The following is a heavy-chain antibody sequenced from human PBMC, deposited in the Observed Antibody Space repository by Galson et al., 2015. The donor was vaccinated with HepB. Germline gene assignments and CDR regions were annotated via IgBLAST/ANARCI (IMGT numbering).Heavy chain of an antibody. CDR3: AKGAGYSSGWPFDY. J-gene: IGHJ4*02. CDR1: GFTFSSYG. D-gene: IGHD6-19*01. V-gene: IGHV3-30*18. Sequence: LRLSCAASGFTFSSYGMHWVRQAPGKGLEWVAVISYDGSNKYYADSVKGRFTISRDNSKNTLYLQMNSLRAEDTAVYYCAKGAGYSSGWPFDYWGQGTLVTVSS. CDR2: ISYDGSNK.